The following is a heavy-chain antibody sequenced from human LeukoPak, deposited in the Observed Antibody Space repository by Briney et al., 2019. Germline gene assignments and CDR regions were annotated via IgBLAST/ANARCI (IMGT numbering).Heavy chain of an antibody. V-gene: IGHV3-7*01. CDR1: GFTFSSYA. CDR3: ARETSSTQNFDY. Sequence: GGSLRLSCATSGFTFSSYAMSWVRQAPGKGLEWVANIKQDGSEKYYVDSVKGRFTISRDNAKNSLYLQMNSLRAEDTAVYYCARETSSTQNFDYWGQGTLVTVSS. CDR2: IKQDGSEK. J-gene: IGHJ4*02.